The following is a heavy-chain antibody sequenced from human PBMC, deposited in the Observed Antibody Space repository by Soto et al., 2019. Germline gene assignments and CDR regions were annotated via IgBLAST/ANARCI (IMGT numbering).Heavy chain of an antibody. V-gene: IGHV1-2*02. J-gene: IGHJ3*02. CDR1: GYTFTGYY. CDR3: ATRYYDILTGYYPPGGDAFDI. CDR2: INPNSGGT. Sequence: ASVKVSCKASGYTFTGYYMHWVRQAPGQGLEWMGWINPNSGGTNYAQKFQGRVTMTRDTSISTAYMELSRLRSDDTAVYYCATRYYDILTGYYPPGGDAFDIWGQGTMVT. D-gene: IGHD3-9*01.